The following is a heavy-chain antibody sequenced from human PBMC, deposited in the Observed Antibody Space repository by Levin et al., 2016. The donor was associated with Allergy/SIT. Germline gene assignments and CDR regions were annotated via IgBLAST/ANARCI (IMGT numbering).Heavy chain of an antibody. V-gene: IGHV3-21*04. CDR1: GLTFSTYT. Sequence: GESLKISCAASGLTFSTYTMNWVRQAPGKELEWVSSISPSNTFIYYAESVKGRFTISRDNSKNTVHLQMNSLRAEDTAVYYCAKGLGATRFWYFDLWGRGTLVTVSS. CDR2: ISPSNTFI. CDR3: AKGLGATRFWYFDL. J-gene: IGHJ2*01. D-gene: IGHD1-26*01.